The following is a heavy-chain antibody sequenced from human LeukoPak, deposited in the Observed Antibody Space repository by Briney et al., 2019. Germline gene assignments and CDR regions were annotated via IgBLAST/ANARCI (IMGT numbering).Heavy chain of an antibody. V-gene: IGHV3-74*01. D-gene: IGHD7-27*01. CDR2: INSDGSST. CDR3: ASELGIDYFDY. Sequence: GGSLRLSCAASGFTVSNTYMSWVRQAPGKGLVWVSRINSDGSSTSYADSVKGRFTISRDNAKNTLYLQMNSLRAEDTAVYYCASELGIDYFDYWGQGTLVTVSS. J-gene: IGHJ4*02. CDR1: GFTVSNTY.